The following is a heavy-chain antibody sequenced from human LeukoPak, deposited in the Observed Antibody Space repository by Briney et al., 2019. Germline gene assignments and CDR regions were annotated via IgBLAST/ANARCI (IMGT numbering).Heavy chain of an antibody. V-gene: IGHV1-46*01. D-gene: IGHD5-12*01. CDR1: GYTFTDYY. Sequence: ASVKVSCKASGYTFTDYYLHWLRQAPGQGLEWMGIINPSGGSTSYAQKFQGRVTMTRDMSTSTVYMELSSLRSEDTAVYYCARAGLYSGYDPNWFDPWGQGTLVTVSS. J-gene: IGHJ5*02. CDR3: ARAGLYSGYDPNWFDP. CDR2: INPSGGST.